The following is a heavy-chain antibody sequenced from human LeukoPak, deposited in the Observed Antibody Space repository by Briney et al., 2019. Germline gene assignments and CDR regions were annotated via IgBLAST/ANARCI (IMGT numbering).Heavy chain of an antibody. CDR3: ARASYDIVVVVAATPAPAFDI. V-gene: IGHV1-69*05. J-gene: IGHJ3*02. Sequence: ASVKVSCKASGGTFSSDAISWVRQAPGQGLEWMGGIIPIFGTANYAQKFQGRVTITTDESTSTAYMELSSLRSEDTAVYYCARASYDIVVVVAATPAPAFDIWGQGTMVTVSS. D-gene: IGHD2-15*01. CDR1: GGTFSSDA. CDR2: IIPIFGTA.